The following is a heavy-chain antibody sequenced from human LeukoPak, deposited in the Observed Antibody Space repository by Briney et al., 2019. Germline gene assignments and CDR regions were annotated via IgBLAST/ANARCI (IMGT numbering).Heavy chain of an antibody. CDR1: GFTYSNFW. CDR2: IDNDGYST. D-gene: IGHD5-24*01. Sequence: GGSLRLSCAASGFTYSNFWMHWVRQAPGKGLVWVSRIDNDGYSTTYADSVKGRFTISRDNAKNMLSLQMNSLRADDTAVYYCARGFHGPDYWGQGTLVTVSS. V-gene: IGHV3-74*01. J-gene: IGHJ4*02. CDR3: ARGFHGPDY.